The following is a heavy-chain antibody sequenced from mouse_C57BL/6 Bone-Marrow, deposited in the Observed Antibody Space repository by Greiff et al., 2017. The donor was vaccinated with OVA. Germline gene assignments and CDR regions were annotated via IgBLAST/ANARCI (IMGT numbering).Heavy chain of an antibody. Sequence: QVQLQQSGAELVRPGASVKLSCKASGYTFTDYYISWVKQRPGQGLEWIARIYPGSGNIYYTEKFKGKATLTAEKSSSPAYMQLSSLTSDDSAVDVCARSERVRDCFYCWGQGNTLTVSS. CDR3: ARSERVRDCFYC. CDR2: IYPGSGNI. V-gene: IGHV1-76*01. J-gene: IGHJ2*01. CDR1: GYTFTDYY. D-gene: IGHD2-1*01.